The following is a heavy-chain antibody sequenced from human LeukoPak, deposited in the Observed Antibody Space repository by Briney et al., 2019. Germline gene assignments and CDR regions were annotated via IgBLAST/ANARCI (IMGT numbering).Heavy chain of an antibody. Sequence: SETLSLTCTVSGYSISSGFYWGWIRQTPGKGLEWVGSIHHSGTTFYNPSLKSRVTISVDTSKNHFSLKLSSVTAADTAVYYCARVADSSSYWGQGTLVTVSS. CDR3: ARVADSSSY. D-gene: IGHD5-18*01. CDR1: GYSISSGFY. CDR2: IHHSGTT. J-gene: IGHJ4*02. V-gene: IGHV4-38-2*02.